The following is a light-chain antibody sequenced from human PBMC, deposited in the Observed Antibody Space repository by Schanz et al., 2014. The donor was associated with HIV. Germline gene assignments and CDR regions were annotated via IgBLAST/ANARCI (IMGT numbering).Light chain of an antibody. CDR2: AAS. V-gene: IGKV1-16*01. Sequence: DIQMTQSPSSLSASVGDRVTLTCRASQGISNYLAWFQQIPGKVPELLICAASTLRSGVPSRFSGRGSGTEFTLTISSLQPDDFATYYCQQYNNYSPWTFGQGTKVEIK. CDR3: QQYNNYSPWT. CDR1: QGISNY. J-gene: IGKJ1*01.